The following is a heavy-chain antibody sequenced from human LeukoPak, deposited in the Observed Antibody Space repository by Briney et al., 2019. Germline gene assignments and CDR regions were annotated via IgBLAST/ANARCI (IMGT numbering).Heavy chain of an antibody. CDR1: GFTFSNAW. CDR3: TTLGKVN. CDR2: VKSKTDGGTT. J-gene: IGHJ4*02. Sequence: PGGSLRLSCAASGFTFSNAWMSWVRQAPGKRLEWVGRVKSKTDGGTTDYAAPVKGRFTISRDDLEDTVYLQMNSLKTDDTAVYYCTTLGKVNWGQGTLVTVSS. V-gene: IGHV3-15*01.